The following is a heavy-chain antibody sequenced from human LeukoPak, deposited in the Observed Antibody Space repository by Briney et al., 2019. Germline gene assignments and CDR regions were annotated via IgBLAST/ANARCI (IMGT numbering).Heavy chain of an antibody. Sequence: SVPQSLTCTVSGRSISSSSYFGGWIRQPPAEGLVRIGCIYYSRSTCYNPSLKSRVTISVDTSQNQFSLKLTSVTAADTPVHYSTRARRAAKPHRPKLPRTTFSDSWGQGTLVTVSS. D-gene: IGHD2-2*02. CDR2: IYYSRST. CDR1: GRSISSSSYF. V-gene: IGHV4-39*07. J-gene: IGHJ4*02. CDR3: TRARRAAKPHRPKLPRTTFSDS.